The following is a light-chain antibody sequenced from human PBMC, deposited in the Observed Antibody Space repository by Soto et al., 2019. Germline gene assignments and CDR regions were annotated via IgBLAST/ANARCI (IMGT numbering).Light chain of an antibody. CDR1: QSVSNN. CDR3: QQYNNWWT. J-gene: IGKJ1*01. CDR2: GAS. V-gene: IGKV3-15*01. Sequence: EIVMTQSPATLSVSPGERATLSCRASQSVSNNLAWYQKKPGQAPRLLIYGASTRATGIPASFSGSGSGTEFTLTISSRQSEDFAFYYCQQYNNWWTFGQGTRVDIK.